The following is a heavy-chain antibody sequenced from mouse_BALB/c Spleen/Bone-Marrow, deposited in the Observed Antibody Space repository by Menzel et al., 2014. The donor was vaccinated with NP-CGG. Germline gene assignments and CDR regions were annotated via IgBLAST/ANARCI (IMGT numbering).Heavy chain of an antibody. CDR3: FSYYGYADYAMDY. CDR1: GFSLTSYG. V-gene: IGHV2-9*02. J-gene: IGHJ4*01. CDR2: IWAGGST. D-gene: IGHD2-14*01. Sequence: VKLMESGPGLVAPSQSLSITCTVSGFSLTSYGVHWVRQPPGKGLEWLGVIWAGGSTNYISALMSRLSITKDNSKSQVFLKMNSLQTDDTAMYYCFSYYGYADYAMDYWGQGASVTVSS.